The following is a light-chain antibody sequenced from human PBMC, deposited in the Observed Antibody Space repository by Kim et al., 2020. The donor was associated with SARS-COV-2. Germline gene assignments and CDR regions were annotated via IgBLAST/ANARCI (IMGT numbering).Light chain of an antibody. CDR3: LQDYSYPRT. Sequence: ATQMIQSPSSLSASVGDRVTITCRASQYIRNELGWYQQKPGKAPKLLIYAASILQSGVPSRFSGSGSGTDFTLTISGLQPEDCATYYCLQDYSYPRTFGQGTKLEIK. J-gene: IGKJ2*01. CDR1: QYIRNE. CDR2: AAS. V-gene: IGKV1-6*01.